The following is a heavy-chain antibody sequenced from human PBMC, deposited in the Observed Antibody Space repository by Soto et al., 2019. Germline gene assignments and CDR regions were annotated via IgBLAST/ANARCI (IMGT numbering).Heavy chain of an antibody. CDR2: LYYSGST. CDR3: ARVLGDDILTGPPTSFFDY. J-gene: IGHJ4*02. Sequence: QVQLQESGPGLVKPSQTLSLTCTVSGGSISSGGYYWSWIRQHPGKGLEWIGYLYYSGSTYYNPSLKSRVTISVDTSKNQFSLKLSSVTAADTAVYYCARVLGDDILTGPPTSFFDYWGQGTLVTVSS. CDR1: GGSISSGGYY. D-gene: IGHD3-9*01. V-gene: IGHV4-31*03.